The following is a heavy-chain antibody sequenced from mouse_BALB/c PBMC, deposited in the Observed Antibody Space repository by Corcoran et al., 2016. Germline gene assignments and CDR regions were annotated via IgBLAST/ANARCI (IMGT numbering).Heavy chain of an antibody. CDR2: IDPANGNT. D-gene: IGHD1-1*01. V-gene: IGHV14-3*02. CDR1: GFNIKDTY. J-gene: IGHJ4*01. CDR3: ASATTVVATRGYYAMDY. Sequence: EVQLQQSGAELVKPGASVKLSCTASGFNIKDTYMHWVKQRPEQGLEWIGRIDPANGNTKYDPKFQGKATITADTSSNTAYLQLSSLTSEDTAVYYCASATTVVATRGYYAMDYWGQGTSVTVSS.